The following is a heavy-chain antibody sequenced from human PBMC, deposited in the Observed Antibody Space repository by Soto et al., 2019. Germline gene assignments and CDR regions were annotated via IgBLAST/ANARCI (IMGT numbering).Heavy chain of an antibody. CDR1: GGSISSGGYS. CDR2: IYHSGST. Sequence: KPSETLSLTCAVSGGSISSGGYSWSWIRQPPGKGLEWIGYIYHSGSTNYNPSLKSRVTLSVDTSKNQFSLKLNSVTAADTAVYYCARDSRLGFPDYWGQGTLVTVSS. V-gene: IGHV4-30-2*01. D-gene: IGHD3-16*01. CDR3: ARDSRLGFPDY. J-gene: IGHJ4*02.